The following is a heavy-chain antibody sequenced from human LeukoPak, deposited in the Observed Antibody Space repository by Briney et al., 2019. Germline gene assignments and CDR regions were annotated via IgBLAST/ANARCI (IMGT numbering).Heavy chain of an antibody. CDR1: GFPVSRSY. CDR3: ARRGDGGRSFDY. D-gene: IGHD4-23*01. V-gene: IGHV3-53*01. CDR2: IYGGGST. Sequence: PGGPLRLPCPASGFPVSRSYRNWVRQPPGRGLEGLSLIYGGGSTYYADSVKGRFTISRDNSKNTLYLQMNSLRAEDTAVYYCARRGDGGRSFDYWGQGTLVTVSS. J-gene: IGHJ4*02.